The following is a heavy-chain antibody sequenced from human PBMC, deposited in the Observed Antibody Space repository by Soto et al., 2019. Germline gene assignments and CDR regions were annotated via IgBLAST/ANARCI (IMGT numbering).Heavy chain of an antibody. CDR1: GGSISSRGYY. Sequence: SETLSLTCTVSGGSISSRGYYWSWIRQHPGKGLEWIGYIYYSGSTYYNPSLKSRVTISVDTSENQFSLKLSSVTAADTAVYYCARDSPYDFWSGYTNAFDIWGQGTMVS. CDR2: IYYSGST. V-gene: IGHV4-31*03. J-gene: IGHJ3*02. D-gene: IGHD3-3*01. CDR3: ARDSPYDFWSGYTNAFDI.